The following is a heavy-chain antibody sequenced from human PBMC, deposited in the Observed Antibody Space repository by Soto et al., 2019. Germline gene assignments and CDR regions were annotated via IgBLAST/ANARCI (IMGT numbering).Heavy chain of an antibody. J-gene: IGHJ4*02. V-gene: IGHV4-31*01. CDR3: ARAPGTAGRVDY. CDR1: GGSISSGGYY. CDR2: IYYSGST. Sequence: QVQLQESGPGLVKPSQTLSLTCTVSGGSISSGGYYWSWIRQHPGKGLEWIGYIYYSGSTYYNPSLKRPVTLSVDTSKNRSSLKLTPVTAADTAVYSCARAPGTAGRVDYWGQGTLVTVFS. D-gene: IGHD1-1*01.